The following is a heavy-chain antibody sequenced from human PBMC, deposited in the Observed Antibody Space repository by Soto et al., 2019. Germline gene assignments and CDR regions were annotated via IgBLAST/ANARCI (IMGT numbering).Heavy chain of an antibody. J-gene: IGHJ5*02. CDR3: EKSVAVPGATIAS. D-gene: IGHD6-19*01. CDR2: VYYTGST. CDR1: GGSINGSF. V-gene: IGHV4-59*01. Sequence: SETLSLTCSVSGGSINGSFWSWIRQPPGKGLEWLGYVYYTGSTYYNPSLRSRLTISVDTSKNKFSLKLSSVTAADTAVYFCEKSVAVPGATIASWGQGTQVPVS.